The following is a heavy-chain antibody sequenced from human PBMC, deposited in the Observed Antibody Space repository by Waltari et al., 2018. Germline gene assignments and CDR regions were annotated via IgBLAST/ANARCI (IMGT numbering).Heavy chain of an antibody. CDR2: IYPGDSDT. V-gene: IGHV5-51*01. CDR3: ARHYLRYCSSTSCYENWFDS. J-gene: IGHJ5*01. Sequence: EVQLVQSGAEVKKPGESLKISCKGSGYSFTSYWIGWVRQMPGKGLEWMGIIYPGDSDTRYSPSFQGQVTISADKSISTAYLQWSSLKASDTAMYYCARHYLRYCSSTSCYENWFDSWGQGTLVTVSS. D-gene: IGHD2-2*01. CDR1: GYSFTSYW.